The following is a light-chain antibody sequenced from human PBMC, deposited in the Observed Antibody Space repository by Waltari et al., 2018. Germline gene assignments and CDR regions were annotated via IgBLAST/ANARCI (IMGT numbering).Light chain of an antibody. Sequence: IVLTQSPATLSLSPGDGATLSCRTSQNVRNLAWYQQKPGQAPRLLIYDASTRVTGIPDRFSGGGSGTDFTLTISRLEPADFAVYYCQRSGLSPPLTFGGGTKVEIK. V-gene: IGKV3-20*01. CDR2: DAS. CDR3: QRSGLSPPLT. CDR1: QNVRN. J-gene: IGKJ4*01.